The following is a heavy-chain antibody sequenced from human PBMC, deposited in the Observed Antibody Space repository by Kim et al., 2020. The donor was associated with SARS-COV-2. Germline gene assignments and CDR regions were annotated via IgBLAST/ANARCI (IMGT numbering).Heavy chain of an antibody. CDR2: IYYSGST. CDR3: ARGGGITD. Sequence: SETLSLTCTVSGGSVSSGSYYWSWIRQPPGKGLEWIGYIYYSGSTNYNPSLKSRVTISVDTSKNQFSLKLSSVTAADTAVYYCARGGGITDWGQGTLVTVSS. V-gene: IGHV4-61*01. J-gene: IGHJ4*02. CDR1: GGSVSSGSYY. D-gene: IGHD3-16*01.